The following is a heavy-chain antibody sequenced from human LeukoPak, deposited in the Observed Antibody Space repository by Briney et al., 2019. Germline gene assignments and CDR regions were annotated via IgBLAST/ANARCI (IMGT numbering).Heavy chain of an antibody. CDR1: GYTITSYG. J-gene: IGHJ4*02. Sequence: ASVKVSCKASGYTITSYGISWVRQAPGQGLEWMGWISAYNGNTNYAQKLQGRVTMTTDTTTSTAYMELRSLRSDDTAVYYCARGGGYCSGGSCRYFDYWGQGTLVTVSS. V-gene: IGHV1-18*01. CDR3: ARGGGYCSGGSCRYFDY. D-gene: IGHD2-15*01. CDR2: ISAYNGNT.